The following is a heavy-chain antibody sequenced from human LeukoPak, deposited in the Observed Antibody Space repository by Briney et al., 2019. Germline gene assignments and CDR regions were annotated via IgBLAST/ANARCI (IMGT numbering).Heavy chain of an antibody. CDR2: IYPGDSDT. Sequence: GESLKISCKGSGYSFTNYWIGWVRQMPGKGLEWMGVIYPGDSDTRYSPSFQGQVTISADKSISTAYLQWSSLKASDTAMYYCERPHDSMVVDYWGQGTLVTVSS. D-gene: IGHD4/OR15-4a*01. J-gene: IGHJ4*02. V-gene: IGHV5-51*01. CDR1: GYSFTNYW. CDR3: ERPHDSMVVDY.